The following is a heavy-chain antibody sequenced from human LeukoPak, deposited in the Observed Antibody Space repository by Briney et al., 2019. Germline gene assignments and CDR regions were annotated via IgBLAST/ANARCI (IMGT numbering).Heavy chain of an antibody. Sequence: ASVKVSCKTSGYTFNKYSITWVRQAPGQGLEWMGWISVYNDNTNYAQSLQGRVTMTTDTPTSTAYMELRSLRSDDTAVYYCARGKSVTTLLNWFDPWGQGTLVIVSS. CDR3: ARGKSVTTLLNWFDP. CDR2: ISVYNDNT. D-gene: IGHD4-17*01. V-gene: IGHV1-18*01. CDR1: GYTFNKYS. J-gene: IGHJ5*02.